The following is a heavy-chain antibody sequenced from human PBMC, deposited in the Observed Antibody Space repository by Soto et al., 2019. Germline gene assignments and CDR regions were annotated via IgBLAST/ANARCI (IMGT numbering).Heavy chain of an antibody. CDR1: GYTFTGYF. V-gene: IGHV1-2*02. CDR2: INPNSGAT. CDR3: ASGGGTILAPLT. J-gene: IGHJ5*02. Sequence: QVQLEQSGAEVKKPGASVKVSCKASGYTFTGYFMHWVRQAPGQGLEWMGWINPNSGATKYAQKFQGRVNLSRDTSISTAYMELSGLRSDDTAVYYCASGGGTILAPLTWGQGKLVTVSS. D-gene: IGHD3-3*01.